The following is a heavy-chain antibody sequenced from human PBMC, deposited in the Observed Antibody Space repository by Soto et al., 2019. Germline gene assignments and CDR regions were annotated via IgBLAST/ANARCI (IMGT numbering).Heavy chain of an antibody. CDR2: ISGGGGGT. CDR1: GFTFISYA. CDR3: SKDAYLWYFDL. D-gene: IGHD3-16*01. V-gene: IGHV3-23*01. J-gene: IGHJ2*01. Sequence: EVQLLESGGGLVQPGGSLRLSCAASGFTFISYAMSWVRQAPGKGLEWVSSISGGGGGTYYADSVRGRFTISRDSSRNPLYLQINSLRAEDTAVYSCSKDAYLWYFDLWGRGTLVTVSS.